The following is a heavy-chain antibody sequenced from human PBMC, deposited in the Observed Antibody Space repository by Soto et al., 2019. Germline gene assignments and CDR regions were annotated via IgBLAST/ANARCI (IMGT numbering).Heavy chain of an antibody. CDR1: GFIFSNSW. Sequence: GGSLRLSCAASGFIFSNSWMHWVRQAPGKGLVWVSRINSDGSSTDYADSVKGRFTISRDNAKNTLYLQMNSLRAEDTALYYCARDWSGPGNSAYYYYNWLDPWGQGTLVTVSS. V-gene: IGHV3-74*01. D-gene: IGHD3-3*01. CDR2: INSDGSST. CDR3: ARDWSGPGNSAYYYYNWLDP. J-gene: IGHJ5*02.